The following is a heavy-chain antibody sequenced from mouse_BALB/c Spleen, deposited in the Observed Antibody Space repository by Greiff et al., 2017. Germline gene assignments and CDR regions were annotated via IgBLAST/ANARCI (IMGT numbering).Heavy chain of an antibody. J-gene: IGHJ2*01. D-gene: IGHD2-1*01. CDR1: GYTFTSYW. Sequence: QVQLQQSGAELAKPGASVKMSCKASGYTFTSYWMHWVKQRPGQGLEWIGYINPSTGYTEYNQKFKDKATLTADKSSSTAYMQLSSLTSEDSAVYYCASPIYYGNSLFDYWGQGTTLTVSS. V-gene: IGHV1-7*01. CDR3: ASPIYYGNSLFDY. CDR2: INPSTGYT.